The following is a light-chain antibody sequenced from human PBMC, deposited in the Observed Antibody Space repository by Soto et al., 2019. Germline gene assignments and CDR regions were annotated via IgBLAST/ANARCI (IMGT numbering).Light chain of an antibody. CDR1: QSIGTW. V-gene: IGKV1-5*03. CDR3: QQYDSWRT. CDR2: KAS. J-gene: IGKJ1*01. Sequence: DIQLTQSPSTLSAFVGDRVTITCRASQSIGTWLAWYQQKPGKAPKVLIYKASSLESGVPSRFSGSGSGTEFTLTISNLQPDDFGTYYCQQYDSWRTFGQGTKVEIK.